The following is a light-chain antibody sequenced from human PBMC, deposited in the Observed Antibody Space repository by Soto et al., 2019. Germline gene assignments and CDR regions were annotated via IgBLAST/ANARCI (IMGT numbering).Light chain of an antibody. V-gene: IGKV1-33*01. J-gene: IGKJ5*01. CDR1: QDISKN. CDR3: QQYDNLLPIT. CDR2: DAS. Sequence: IQMTQSPSSLSASVGDRVTITCQTSQDISKNLKWYQQKPRKAPKLLIYDASSLQTGVPSRFSGSGSATHFTFTISSLQPEDIATYYCQQYDNLLPITFGQGTRLEIK.